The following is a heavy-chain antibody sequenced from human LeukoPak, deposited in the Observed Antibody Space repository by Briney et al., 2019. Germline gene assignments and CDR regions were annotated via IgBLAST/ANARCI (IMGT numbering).Heavy chain of an antibody. CDR1: GFTFSTSW. D-gene: IGHD3-22*01. V-gene: IGHV3-7*02. CDR3: ARGDYYDRRFDN. Sequence: GGSLRLSCSASGFTFSTSWMNWVRQAPGKGLEWVADIKQDGSEKYYVDSVKGRFTISRDNAKNSLYLHLNSLRAEDTVVYYCARGDYYDRRFDNWGQGTLVTVSS. J-gene: IGHJ4*02. CDR2: IKQDGSEK.